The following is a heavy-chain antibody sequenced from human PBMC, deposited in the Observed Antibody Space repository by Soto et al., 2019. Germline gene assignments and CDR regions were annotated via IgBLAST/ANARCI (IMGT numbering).Heavy chain of an antibody. CDR1: GGSFSGYY. Sequence: PSETLSLTCAVYGGSFSGYYWSWIRQPPGKGLEWIGEINHSGSTNYNPSLKSRVTISVDTSKNQFSLKLSSVTAADTAVYYCARGDCSSTSCYYDPWGQGTLVTVSS. V-gene: IGHV4-34*01. D-gene: IGHD2-2*01. J-gene: IGHJ5*02. CDR2: INHSGST. CDR3: ARGDCSSTSCYYDP.